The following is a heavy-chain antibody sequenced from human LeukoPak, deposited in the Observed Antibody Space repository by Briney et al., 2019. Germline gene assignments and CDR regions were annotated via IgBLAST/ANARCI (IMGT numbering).Heavy chain of an antibody. D-gene: IGHD5-18*01. CDR2: IKQDGSEK. CDR3: ASEASYGYFDY. CDR1: GFTFSSYW. J-gene: IGHJ4*02. V-gene: IGHV3-7*03. Sequence: PGGSLRLSCAASGFTFSSYWMSWVRQAPGKGLEWVANIKQDGSEKYYVDSVKGRFTISRDNAKNSLYLQMNSLRAEDTAVYYCASEASYGYFDYWGQGTLVTVSS.